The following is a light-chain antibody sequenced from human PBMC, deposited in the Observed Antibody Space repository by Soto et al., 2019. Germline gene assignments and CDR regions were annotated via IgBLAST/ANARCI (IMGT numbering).Light chain of an antibody. Sequence: QSVLTQPPSASGSPGQSVTISCTGTKNDVGVYDFVSWYQHHPGKAPRLIIYEVVQRPSGVPDRFSGSKSGSTASLIISRLQTEDEADYYCVSYTSSTTYVFGTGTKVTV. J-gene: IGLJ1*01. CDR3: VSYTSSTTYV. CDR2: EVV. CDR1: KNDVGVYDF. V-gene: IGLV2-8*01.